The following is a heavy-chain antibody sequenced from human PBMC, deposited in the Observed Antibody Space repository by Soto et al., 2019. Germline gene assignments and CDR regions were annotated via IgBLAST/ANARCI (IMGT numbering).Heavy chain of an antibody. Sequence: SETLSLTCTVSGGSISSYYWSWIRQPPGKGLEWIGYIYYSGSTNYNPSLKSRVTISVDTSKNQFSLKLSSVTAADTAVYYCARDSEADGMDVCGQGTTVTVSS. D-gene: IGHD6-19*01. J-gene: IGHJ6*02. CDR1: GGSISSYY. CDR3: ARDSEADGMDV. V-gene: IGHV4-59*01. CDR2: IYYSGST.